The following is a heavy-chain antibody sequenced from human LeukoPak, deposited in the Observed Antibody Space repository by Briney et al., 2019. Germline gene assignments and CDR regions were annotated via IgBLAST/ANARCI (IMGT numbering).Heavy chain of an antibody. CDR2: IDSDGSST. CDR1: GFTFSNFW. D-gene: IGHD3-3*01. V-gene: IGHV3-74*01. CDR3: ASGQFWSGYYYDY. J-gene: IGHJ4*02. Sequence: GESLKISCAASGFTFSNFWMHWVRQAPGKGLVWVSRIDSDGSSTSYADSVKGRFTISRNNAENTLYLQMNSLRAEDTAVYFCASGQFWSGYYYDYWGQGTLVTVSS.